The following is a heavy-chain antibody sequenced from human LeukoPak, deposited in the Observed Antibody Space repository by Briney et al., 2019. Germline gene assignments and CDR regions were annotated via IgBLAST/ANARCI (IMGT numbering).Heavy chain of an antibody. D-gene: IGHD4-17*01. CDR1: GFTFSSYW. V-gene: IGHV3-30*03. J-gene: IGHJ4*02. CDR3: ARGTTTVTNFDY. Sequence: PGGSLRLSCAASGFTFSSYWMSWVRQALGKGLEWVAVISYDGSNKYYADSVKGRFTISRDNSKNTLYLQMNSLRAEDTAVYYCARGTTTVTNFDYWGQGTLVTVSS. CDR2: ISYDGSNK.